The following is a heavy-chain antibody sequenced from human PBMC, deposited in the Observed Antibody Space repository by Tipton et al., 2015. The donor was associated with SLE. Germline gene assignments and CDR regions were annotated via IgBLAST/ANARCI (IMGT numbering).Heavy chain of an antibody. CDR2: IYYSGST. Sequence: TLSLTCTVSGGSISSGGYYWSWLRPHPGKGLEWIGDIYYSGSTNYNPSLKSRVTISVDTSKNQFSLKLSSVTAADTALYYCARDGWIVGAHGAFDIWGQGTMVTVSS. V-gene: IGHV4-31*03. J-gene: IGHJ3*02. D-gene: IGHD1-26*01. CDR1: GGSISSGGYY. CDR3: ARDGWIVGAHGAFDI.